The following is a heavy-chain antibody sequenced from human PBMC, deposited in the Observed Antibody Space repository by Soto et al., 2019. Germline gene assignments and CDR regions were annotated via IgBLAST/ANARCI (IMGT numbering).Heavy chain of an antibody. Sequence: GGSLRLSCAASGFSFSNAWLSWVRQAPGKGLEWVGRIKSRADGGTTDYTAPVKGRFAISRDDSKNTLYLQMNSLKTEDTAVYYCTTGSTSTKNYWGQGTLVTVSS. CDR1: GFSFSNAW. CDR3: TTGSTSTKNY. D-gene: IGHD3-10*01. J-gene: IGHJ4*02. CDR2: IKSRADGGTT. V-gene: IGHV3-15*01.